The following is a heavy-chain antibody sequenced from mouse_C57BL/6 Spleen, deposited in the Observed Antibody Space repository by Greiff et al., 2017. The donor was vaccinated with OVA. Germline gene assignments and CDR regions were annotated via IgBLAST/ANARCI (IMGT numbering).Heavy chain of an antibody. V-gene: IGHV1-22*01. J-gene: IGHJ2*01. D-gene: IGHD1-1*01. CDR1: GYTFTDYN. CDR2: INPNNGGN. Sequence: EVQLQQSGPELVKPGASVKMSCKASGYTFTDYNMHWVKQSHGKSLEWIGYINPNNGGNSYNQKFKGKATLTVNKSSSTSYMELRSLTSEDSAVYYCAREGLYYGISHFDYWGQGTTLTVSA. CDR3: AREGLYYGISHFDY.